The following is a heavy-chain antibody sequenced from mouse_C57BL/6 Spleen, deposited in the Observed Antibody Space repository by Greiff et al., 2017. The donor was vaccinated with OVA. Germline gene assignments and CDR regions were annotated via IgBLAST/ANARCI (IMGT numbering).Heavy chain of an antibody. D-gene: IGHD2-10*02. CDR3: AMRGYGHTSYY. CDR2: ISSGSSTI. V-gene: IGHV5-17*01. J-gene: IGHJ4*01. CDR1: GFTFSDYR. Sequence: EVHLVESGGGLVKPGGSLKLSCAASGFTFSDYRMHWVRQAPEKGLEWVAYISSGSSTIYYADTVKGRFTISRDNAKNTLFLQSTSLRSEDTAMFYCAMRGYGHTSYYWGQGPTVTVSS.